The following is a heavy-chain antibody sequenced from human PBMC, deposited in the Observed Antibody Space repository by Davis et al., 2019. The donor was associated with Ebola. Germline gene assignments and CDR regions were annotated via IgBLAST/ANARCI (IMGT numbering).Heavy chain of an antibody. J-gene: IGHJ6*02. D-gene: IGHD2/OR15-2a*01. V-gene: IGHV1-69*06. CDR1: GGTFSSYA. Sequence: AASVKVSCKASGGTFSSYAISWVRQAPGQGLEWMGGIIPIFGTANYAQKFQGRVTITADKSTSTAYMELSSLRSEDTAVYYCAKTLTRNIPDYYYYGMDVWGQGTTVTVSS. CDR3: AKTLTRNIPDYYYYGMDV. CDR2: IIPIFGTA.